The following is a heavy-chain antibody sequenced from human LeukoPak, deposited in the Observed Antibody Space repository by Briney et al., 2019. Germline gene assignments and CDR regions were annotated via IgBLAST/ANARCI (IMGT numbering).Heavy chain of an antibody. D-gene: IGHD6-6*01. V-gene: IGHV3-21*01. J-gene: IGHJ4*02. Sequence: GGGLRLSCAASRFTFSRDSMNGVCEAPGEGREWGSSNSSRSSYIYYADSVKSRLTISRDNTKNSLYLQMNSLRAADTAVYYCARDLFCLRQLELRNWGQGTLVTVSS. CDR2: NSSRSSYI. CDR3: ARDLFCLRQLELRN. CDR1: RFTFSRDS.